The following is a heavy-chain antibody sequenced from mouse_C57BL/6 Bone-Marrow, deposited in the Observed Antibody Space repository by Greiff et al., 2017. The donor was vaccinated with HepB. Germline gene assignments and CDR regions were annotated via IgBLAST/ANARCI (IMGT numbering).Heavy chain of an antibody. CDR3: ARDRPLRGYFDY. D-gene: IGHD6-1*01. CDR1: GFTFSSYA. J-gene: IGHJ2*01. CDR2: ISDGGSYT. V-gene: IGHV5-4*01. Sequence: EVQGVESGGGLVKPGGSLKLSCAASGFTFSSYAMSWVRQTPEKRLEWVATISDGGSYTYYPDNVKGRFTISRDNAKNNLYLQMSHLKSEETAMYYCARDRPLRGYFDYWGQGTTLTVSS.